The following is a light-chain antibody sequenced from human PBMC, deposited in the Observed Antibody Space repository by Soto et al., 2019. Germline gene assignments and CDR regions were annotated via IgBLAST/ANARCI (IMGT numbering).Light chain of an antibody. V-gene: IGLV1-40*01. Sequence: QSVLTQPASVSGAPGQRVTISCTGSSSKIGAGYDVHWYQQLPGTAPKLLIYGNSNRPSGVPDRFSGSKSGTSASLAITGLQAEDEADYYCQSYDSSLSGWGVFGTGTKVTVL. J-gene: IGLJ1*01. CDR3: QSYDSSLSGWGV. CDR2: GNS. CDR1: SSKIGAGYD.